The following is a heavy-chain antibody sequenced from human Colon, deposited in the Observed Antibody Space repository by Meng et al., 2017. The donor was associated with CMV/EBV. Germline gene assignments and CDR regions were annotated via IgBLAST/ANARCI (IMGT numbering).Heavy chain of an antibody. V-gene: IGHV3-48*03. J-gene: IGHJ4*02. CDR1: GFTFSSYE. Sequence: GESLKISCAASGFTFSSYEINWVRQAPGKGLEWVSYISSSDSTIYYADSVKGRFTISRDNAKNSLYLQMNSLRAEDTAVYYCAREQLVGDSFDYWGQGTLVTVSS. CDR3: AREQLVGDSFDY. CDR2: ISSSDSTI. D-gene: IGHD6-6*01.